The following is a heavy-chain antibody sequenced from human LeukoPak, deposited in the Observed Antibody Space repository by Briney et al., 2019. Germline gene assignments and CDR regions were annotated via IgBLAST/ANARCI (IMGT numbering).Heavy chain of an antibody. CDR1: GYTFTSYY. J-gene: IGHJ5*02. V-gene: IGHV1-46*01. Sequence: ASVKVSCKASGYTFTSYYIHWVRQAPGQGLEWMGIINPSGGSTRYAQKFQGRVTMTRDTSTKTVYMEMSSLRSEGTAVYYCARDPLITATTTWFDPWGQGTLVTVSS. CDR2: INPSGGST. D-gene: IGHD1-7*01. CDR3: ARDPLITATTTWFDP.